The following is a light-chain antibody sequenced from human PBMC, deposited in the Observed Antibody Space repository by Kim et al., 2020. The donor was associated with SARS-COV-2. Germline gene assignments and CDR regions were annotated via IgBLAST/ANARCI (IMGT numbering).Light chain of an antibody. CDR3: QQYGNSPQT. Sequence: PGESATPSCRASQSVSINYLAWFQKNPGQAPRLLIYDASSRATGIPDRFTGSGSGTDFTLSISRLEPEDIAVYYCQQYGNSPQTFGQGTKVDIK. CDR2: DAS. V-gene: IGKV3-20*01. CDR1: QSVSINY. J-gene: IGKJ1*01.